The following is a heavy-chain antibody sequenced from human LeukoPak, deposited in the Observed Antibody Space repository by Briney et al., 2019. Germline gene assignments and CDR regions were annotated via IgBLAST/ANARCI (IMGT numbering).Heavy chain of an antibody. Sequence: PGGSLRLSCAASGFTFSSYSMKWVRQAPGKGLEWDLYISSSSDTIHYADSVKGRFTISRDNAKNSLYLQMNNLRAEDTAVYYCARGSGGSGSYPFDYWGQGTLVTVSS. D-gene: IGHD3-10*01. J-gene: IGHJ4*02. CDR1: GFTFSSYS. CDR2: ISSSSDTI. CDR3: ARGSGGSGSYPFDY. V-gene: IGHV3-48*04.